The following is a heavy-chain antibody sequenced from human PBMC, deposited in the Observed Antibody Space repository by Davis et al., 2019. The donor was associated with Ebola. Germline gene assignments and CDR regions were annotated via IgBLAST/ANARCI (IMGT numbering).Heavy chain of an antibody. J-gene: IGHJ4*02. CDR3: ARQDTIMVYFDY. V-gene: IGHV4-39*01. Sequence: SETLSLTCTVSGGSISSSGYYWGWIRQPPGKGLEWIGSIYYSGSTYYNPSLKSRVAISVDTSKNQFSLRLSSVTAADTAVYYCARQDTIMVYFDYWGQGTLVTVSS. CDR2: IYYSGST. D-gene: IGHD5-18*01. CDR1: GGSISSSGYY.